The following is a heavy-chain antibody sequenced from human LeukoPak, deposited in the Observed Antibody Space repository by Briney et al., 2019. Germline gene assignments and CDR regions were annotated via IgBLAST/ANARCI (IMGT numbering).Heavy chain of an antibody. Sequence: GGSLRLSCAASGFNFSSYWMHWVRQGPGKGLVWVSRIYADGRRTDYADSVKGRFTISRDKAKNTLYLQMNSLRVEDTAVYYCVRDEAGFDPWGQGTQVTVSS. J-gene: IGHJ5*02. V-gene: IGHV3-74*01. CDR1: GFNFSSYW. D-gene: IGHD6-19*01. CDR2: IYADGRRT. CDR3: VRDEAGFDP.